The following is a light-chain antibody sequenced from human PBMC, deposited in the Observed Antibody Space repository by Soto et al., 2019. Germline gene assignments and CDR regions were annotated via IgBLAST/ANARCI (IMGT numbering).Light chain of an antibody. V-gene: IGLV2-14*01. CDR2: EVT. J-gene: IGLJ2*01. CDR1: MDDIGAYDY. CDR3: KSYTNSSAVV. Sequence: QPPLTLPASVSGSPGRSITISCAGTMDDIGAYDYVSWYQQHPGNAPKLLVYEVTNRPSGVSDRFSGSKSGNTASRTSSGLQAEDEADYYCKSYTNSSAVVFGGGTKVTVL.